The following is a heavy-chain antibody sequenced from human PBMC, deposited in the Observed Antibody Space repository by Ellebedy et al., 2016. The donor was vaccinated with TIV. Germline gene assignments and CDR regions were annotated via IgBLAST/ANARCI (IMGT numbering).Heavy chain of an antibody. CDR3: ARVLRATSGMDV. CDR1: GDSFTRYY. V-gene: IGHV1-46*01. CDR2: IDPSVGST. Sequence: ASVKVSCKVSGDSFTRYYLHWLRQARGQGIEWMGVIDPSVGSTTYAQKFQGRVTMTRDTSVNTVYMELSRLQSDDTAVYYCARVLRATSGMDVWGQGTTVTVS. J-gene: IGHJ6*02. D-gene: IGHD4/OR15-4a*01.